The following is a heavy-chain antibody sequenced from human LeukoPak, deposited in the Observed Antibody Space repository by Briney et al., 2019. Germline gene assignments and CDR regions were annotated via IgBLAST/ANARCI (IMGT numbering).Heavy chain of an antibody. D-gene: IGHD6-19*01. J-gene: IGHJ3*02. CDR1: GFTFR. CDR3: ARGGQWLVRSAFDI. CDR2: IKQDGSEK. V-gene: IGHV3-7*03. Sequence: PGGSLRLSCAASGFTFRVRQAPGKGLEWVANIKQDGSEKYYVDSVKGRFTISRDNAKNSLYLQMNSLRAEDTAVYYCARGGQWLVRSAFDIWGQGTMVTVSS.